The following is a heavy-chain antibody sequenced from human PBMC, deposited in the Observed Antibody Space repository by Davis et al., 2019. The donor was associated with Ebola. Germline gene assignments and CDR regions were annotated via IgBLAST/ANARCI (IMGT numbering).Heavy chain of an antibody. Sequence: MPSETLSLTCTVSGGSISSYYWSWIRQPPGKGLEWIGYIYYSGSTNYNPSLKSRVTISVDTSKNQFSLKLSSVTAADTAVYYCASGGARSSSWAADYWGQGTLVTVSS. V-gene: IGHV4-59*01. CDR1: GGSISSYY. CDR2: IYYSGST. D-gene: IGHD6-13*01. J-gene: IGHJ4*02. CDR3: ASGGARSSSWAADY.